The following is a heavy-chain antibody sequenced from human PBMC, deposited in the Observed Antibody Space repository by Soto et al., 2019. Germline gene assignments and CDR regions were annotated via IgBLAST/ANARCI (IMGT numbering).Heavy chain of an antibody. D-gene: IGHD3-3*01. CDR2: IKSKTDGGTT. CDR3: TTVIRFLEWSDDAFDI. CDR1: GFTVSNAW. Sequence: GGSLRLSCAASGFTVSNAWMSWVRQAPGKGLEWVGRIKSKTDGGTTDYAAPVKGRFTISRDDSKNTLYLQMNSLKTEDTAVYYCTTVIRFLEWSDDAFDIWGQGTMVTVSS. V-gene: IGHV3-15*01. J-gene: IGHJ3*02.